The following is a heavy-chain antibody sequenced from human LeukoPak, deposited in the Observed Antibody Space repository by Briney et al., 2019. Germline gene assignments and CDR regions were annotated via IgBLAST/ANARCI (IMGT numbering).Heavy chain of an antibody. J-gene: IGHJ3*02. V-gene: IGHV4-30-4*08. CDR2: IYYSGST. CDR3: APEQTSKLDAFDI. D-gene: IGHD1-1*01. Sequence: SETLSLTCTVSGGSISSGDYYWSWIRQPPGKGLEWIGYIYYSGSTYYNPSLKSRVTISVDTPKNQFSLKLGSVTAADTAVYYCAPEQTSKLDAFDIWGQGTMVTVSS. CDR1: GGSISSGDYY.